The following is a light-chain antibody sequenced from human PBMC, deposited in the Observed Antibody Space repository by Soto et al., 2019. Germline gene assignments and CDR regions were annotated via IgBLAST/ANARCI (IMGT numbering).Light chain of an antibody. Sequence: QSVLTQPPSVSGAPGQTVTISCTGSSSNIGAGYDVHWYQQLPGTAPKLLLYGNSNRPSGVPDRFSGSKSGTSASLPITGLQAEDEADYYCQSSDTSLSGAVVFGGGTKLTVL. V-gene: IGLV1-40*01. CDR1: SSNIGAGYD. J-gene: IGLJ2*01. CDR2: GNS. CDR3: QSSDTSLSGAVV.